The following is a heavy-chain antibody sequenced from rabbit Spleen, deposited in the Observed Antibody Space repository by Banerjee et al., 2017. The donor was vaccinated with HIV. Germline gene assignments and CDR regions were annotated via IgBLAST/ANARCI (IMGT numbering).Heavy chain of an antibody. CDR1: GFSFSSSDY. Sequence: QSLEESGGDLVKPEGSLTLTCTASGFSFSSSDYMCWVRQAPGKGLEWIGCINTITGKTVHATWAKGRFTISRASSTTVFLQMTSLTAADTATYFCARDLPDIIGWNFGFWGPGTLVTVS. CDR2: INTITGKT. J-gene: IGHJ4*02. CDR3: ARDLPDIIGWNFGF. V-gene: IGHV1S40*01. D-gene: IGHD1-1*01.